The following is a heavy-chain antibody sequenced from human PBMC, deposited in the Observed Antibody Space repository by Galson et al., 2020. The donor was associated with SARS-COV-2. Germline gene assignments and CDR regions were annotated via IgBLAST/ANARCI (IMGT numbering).Heavy chain of an antibody. V-gene: IGHV3-9*01. CDR1: GFTFDDYA. Sequence: GGSLRLSCAASGFTFDDYAMHWVRQAPGKGLEWVSGISWNSGSIGYADSVKGRFTISRDNAKNSLYLQMNSLRAEDTALYYCAKRSRDSSGYSYDAFDIWGQGTMVTVSS. CDR2: ISWNSGSI. D-gene: IGHD3-22*01. CDR3: AKRSRDSSGYSYDAFDI. J-gene: IGHJ3*02.